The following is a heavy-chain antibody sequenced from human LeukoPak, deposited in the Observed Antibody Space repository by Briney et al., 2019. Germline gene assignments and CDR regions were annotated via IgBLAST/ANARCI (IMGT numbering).Heavy chain of an antibody. J-gene: IGHJ3*02. CDR1: GLTFSSYG. Sequence: GGSLRLSCVVSGLTFSSYGMHWVRQAPGKGLEWVAVISYDGSNKYYADSVRGRFTISRDNSKNTLYLQMNSLRAEDTAVYYCANLASGRDDAFDIWGQGTMVTVSS. V-gene: IGHV3-30*18. CDR2: ISYDGSNK. CDR3: ANLASGRDDAFDI. D-gene: IGHD3-3*01.